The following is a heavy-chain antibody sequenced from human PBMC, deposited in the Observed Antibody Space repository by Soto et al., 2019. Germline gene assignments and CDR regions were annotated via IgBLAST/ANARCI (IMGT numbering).Heavy chain of an antibody. CDR3: AKDRYSSSAYYYYGMDA. CDR2: ISGNSGSL. J-gene: IGHJ6*02. D-gene: IGHD6-6*01. Sequence: EVQLVESGGGLVQPGRYLRLSCAASGFIFDDYAMNWVRQAPVKGLESVAVISGNSGSLGYADSVKGRFTISRDNARNSLYLKMNRLRAEDTALYYCAKDRYSSSAYYYYGMDAWGQGTTVTVSS. V-gene: IGHV3-9*01. CDR1: GFIFDDYA.